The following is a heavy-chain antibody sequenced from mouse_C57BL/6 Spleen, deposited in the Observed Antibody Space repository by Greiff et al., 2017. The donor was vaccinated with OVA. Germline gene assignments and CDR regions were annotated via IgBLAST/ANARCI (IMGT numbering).Heavy chain of an antibody. CDR1: GYTFTSYW. J-gene: IGHJ2*01. D-gene: IGHD2-5*01. CDR2: IDTSDSDT. Sequence: QVQLQQPGAELVRPGSSVKLSCKASGYTFTSYWMHWVKQRPIQGLEWIGTIDTSDSDTHYNQKFKDKATLTVDKSSSTAYMQLSSLTSEDSAVYYCASLYSNFDYWGQGTTLTVSS. CDR3: ASLYSNFDY. V-gene: IGHV1-52*01.